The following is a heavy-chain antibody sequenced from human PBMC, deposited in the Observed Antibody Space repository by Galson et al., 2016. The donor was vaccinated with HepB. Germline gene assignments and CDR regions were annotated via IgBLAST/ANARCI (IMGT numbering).Heavy chain of an antibody. CDR2: ISGSGGGI. V-gene: IGHV3-23*01. CDR1: GFTFSNFA. J-gene: IGHJ6*02. CDR3: ARDPGFRNGMNV. Sequence: SLRLSCAASGFTFSNFAMTWVRQAPGKGLEWVSLISGSGGGIYYADSVKGRVTISRDNSQNTVFLQMNNLRAEDTAVYYCARDPGFRNGMNVWGQGTTVTVSS.